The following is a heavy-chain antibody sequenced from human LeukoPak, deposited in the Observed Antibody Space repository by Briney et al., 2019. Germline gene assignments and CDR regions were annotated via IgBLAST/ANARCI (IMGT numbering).Heavy chain of an antibody. V-gene: IGHV1-18*04. J-gene: IGHJ4*02. Sequence: ASVKVSCKASGYTFTSYYMHWVRQAPGQGLEWMGWISAYNGNTNYAQKLQGRVTMTTDTSTSTAYMELRSLRSDDTAVYYCARDLYYYDSSGDYWGQGTLVTVSS. CDR2: ISAYNGNT. CDR1: GYTFTSYY. D-gene: IGHD3-22*01. CDR3: ARDLYYYDSSGDY.